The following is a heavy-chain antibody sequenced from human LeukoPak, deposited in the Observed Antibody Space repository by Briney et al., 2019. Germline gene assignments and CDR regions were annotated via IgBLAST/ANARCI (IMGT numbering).Heavy chain of an antibody. J-gene: IGHJ3*02. CDR2: IRSKAYGGTT. V-gene: IGHV3-49*04. Sequence: PGGSLRLSCTASGFTFGDYAMSWVRQAPGKGLEWVGFIRSKAYGGTTEYAASVKGRFTISRDDSKSIAYLQMNSLKTEDTAVYYCTRDRLPDYHSRYSSGWYGLDIWGQGTMVTVSS. CDR3: TRDRLPDYHSRYSSGWYGLDI. CDR1: GFTFGDYA. D-gene: IGHD6-19*01.